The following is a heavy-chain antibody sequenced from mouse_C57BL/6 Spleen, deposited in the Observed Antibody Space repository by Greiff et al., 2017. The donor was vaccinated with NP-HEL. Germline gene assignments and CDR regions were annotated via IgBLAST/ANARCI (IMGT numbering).Heavy chain of an antibody. J-gene: IGHJ3*01. V-gene: IGHV1-9*01. Sequence: QAQLQQSGAELMKPGASVKLSCKATGYTFTGYWIEWVKKRPGHGLEWIGEILPGSGSTNYNEKFKGKATFTADTSSNTAYMQLSSLTTEDSAIYSCAKGLYYGNPGWFAYWGQGTLVTVSA. CDR1: GYTFTGYW. CDR2: ILPGSGST. D-gene: IGHD2-1*01. CDR3: AKGLYYGNPGWFAY.